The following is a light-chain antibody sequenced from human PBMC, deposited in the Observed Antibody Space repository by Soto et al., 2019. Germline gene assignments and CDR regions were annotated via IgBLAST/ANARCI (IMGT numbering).Light chain of an antibody. CDR1: QSVSSSY. V-gene: IGKV3-20*01. J-gene: IGKJ3*01. CDR3: QQYGSSLPFT. CDR2: GAS. Sequence: EIVLTQSPGTLSLSPGERATLSCRASQSVSSSYSAWYQQKPGQAPRLLIYGASSRATGFPDRFSGSGSGTNFSLTNSILEPEDFAEYYCQQYGSSLPFTFGPGTKVDIK.